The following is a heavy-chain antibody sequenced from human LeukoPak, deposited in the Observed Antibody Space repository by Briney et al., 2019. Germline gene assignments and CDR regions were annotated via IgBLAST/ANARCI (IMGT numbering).Heavy chain of an antibody. CDR3: ARDEAPVGWPGRQERHWFDP. CDR2: IYYSGST. J-gene: IGHJ5*02. V-gene: IGHV4-30-4*01. CDR1: GGSISSGDDY. D-gene: IGHD1-26*01. Sequence: PSQTLSLTCTVSGGSISSGDDYWSSIRQPPGKGLEWLGYIYYSGSTYYNPSLKSRFTISVDTSKNQFPLTLSSVTAADTAVYYCARDEAPVGWPGRQERHWFDPWGQGTLVTVSS.